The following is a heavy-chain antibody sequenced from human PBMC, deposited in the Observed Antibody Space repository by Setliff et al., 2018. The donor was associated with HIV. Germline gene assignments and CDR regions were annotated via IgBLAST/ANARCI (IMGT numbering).Heavy chain of an antibody. J-gene: IGHJ1*01. D-gene: IGHD3-22*01. Sequence: SVKVSCKASGGTFNSYAISWVRQAPGQGPEWMGRILPIFGTAKYAHKFQGRVTITADESTSTAYMELSSLRSEDTAVYFCSSLISADYYDISGYFQHWGQGTLVTVSS. V-gene: IGHV1-69*13. CDR1: GGTFNSYA. CDR2: ILPIFGTA. CDR3: SSLISADYYDISGYFQH.